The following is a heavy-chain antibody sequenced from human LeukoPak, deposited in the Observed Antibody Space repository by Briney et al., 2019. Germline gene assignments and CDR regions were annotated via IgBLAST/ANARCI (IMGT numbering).Heavy chain of an antibody. CDR3: ARRTPWLVSGTFDC. CDR1: GASVTDGAYH. CDR2: ISDSGTT. V-gene: IGHV4-31*03. D-gene: IGHD6-19*01. Sequence: SETLSFTCTVSGASVTDGAYHWGWIRQHPGKGLEWIGYISDSGTTYYSPSLKSRVTISQDTSKNQFSLQLRSVTAADTAVYYCARRTPWLVSGTFDCWGQGTLVTVSS. J-gene: IGHJ4*02.